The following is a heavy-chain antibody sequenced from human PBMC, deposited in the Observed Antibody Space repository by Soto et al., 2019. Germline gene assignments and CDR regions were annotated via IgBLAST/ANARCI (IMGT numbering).Heavy chain of an antibody. CDR3: ARSGYSYGDFDF. V-gene: IGHV4-30-2*01. J-gene: IGHJ4*02. D-gene: IGHD5-18*01. Sequence: SETLSLTCAVSGGSMVTDNNSWSWIRQPPGKVLEWIGYIYHTGSAFYNPSVKGRVTISIDLSKSQFSLNLTSVTAADTAVYYCARSGYSYGDFDFWGQGLLVTVS. CDR2: IYHTGSA. CDR1: GGSMVTDNNS.